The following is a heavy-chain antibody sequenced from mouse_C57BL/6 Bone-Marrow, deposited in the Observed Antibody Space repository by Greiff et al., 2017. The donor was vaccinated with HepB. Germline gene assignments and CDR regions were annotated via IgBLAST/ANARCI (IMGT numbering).Heavy chain of an antibody. D-gene: IGHD1-1*01. CDR3: TRGGITTGLYAMDY. CDR1: GFTFSSYA. CDR2: ISSGGDYI. Sequence: EVHLVESGEGLVKPGGSLKLSCAASGFTFSSYAMSWVRQTPEKRLEWVAYISSGGDYIYYADTVKGRFTISRDNARNTLYLQMSSLKSEDTAMYYCTRGGITTGLYAMDYWGQGTSVTVSS. J-gene: IGHJ4*01. V-gene: IGHV5-9-1*02.